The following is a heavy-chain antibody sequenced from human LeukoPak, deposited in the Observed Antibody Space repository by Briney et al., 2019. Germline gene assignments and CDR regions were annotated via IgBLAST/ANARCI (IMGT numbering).Heavy chain of an antibody. CDR1: GGSVSGSFY. V-gene: IGHV4-61*01. CDR3: ARDPMNRRSDY. D-gene: IGHD1-14*01. Sequence: KPSETLSLTCSVSGGSVSGSFYWSWIRQPPGKGLEWIGYIYYSGSTNYNPSLKSRVTISVDTSKNQFSLKLSSVTAADTAVYYCARDPMNRRSDYWGQGTLVTVSS. J-gene: IGHJ4*02. CDR2: IYYSGST.